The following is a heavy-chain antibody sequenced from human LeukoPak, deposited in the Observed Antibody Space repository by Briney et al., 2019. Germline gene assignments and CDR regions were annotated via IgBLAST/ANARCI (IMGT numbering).Heavy chain of an antibody. J-gene: IGHJ4*02. CDR3: ARSAVMATINFDY. Sequence: IPSETLSLTCTVSGGSISSYYWSWIRQPPGKGLEWIGYIYTSGSTNYNPSLKSRVTISVDTSKNQSSLKLSSLTAADTAVYYCARSAVMATINFDYWGQGTLVTVSS. CDR2: IYTSGST. V-gene: IGHV4-4*09. CDR1: GGSISSYY. D-gene: IGHD5-24*01.